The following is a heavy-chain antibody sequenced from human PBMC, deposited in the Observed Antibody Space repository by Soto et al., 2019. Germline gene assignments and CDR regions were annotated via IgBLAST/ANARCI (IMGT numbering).Heavy chain of an antibody. J-gene: IGHJ4*02. V-gene: IGHV1-46*01. CDR3: ARLMMLTATDY. CDR1: GYTFTSYN. CDR2: INPSGGST. Sequence: QVQLVQSGAEVKKPGASVKVSCKAFGYTFTSYNMHWVRQAPGQGLEWMGIINPSGGSTNYAQKFQGRVTMTRDTSTSTVYMELSSLRYADTAVYYCARLMMLTATDYWGQGTLVTVSS. D-gene: IGHD3-16*01.